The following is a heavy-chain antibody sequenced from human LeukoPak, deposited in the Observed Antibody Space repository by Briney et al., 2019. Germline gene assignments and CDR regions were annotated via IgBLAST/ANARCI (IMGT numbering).Heavy chain of an antibody. CDR2: ISGSGGST. CDR1: GFTFSSYA. CDR3: AKYTGRDYYDSSGSLCFDY. J-gene: IGHJ4*02. Sequence: PGGSLRLSCAASGFTFSSYAMSWVRQAPGKGLELVSAISGSGGSTYYADSVKGRFTISRDNSKNTLYLQMNSLRAEDTAVYYCAKYTGRDYYDSSGSLCFDYWGQGTLVTVSS. D-gene: IGHD3-22*01. V-gene: IGHV3-23*01.